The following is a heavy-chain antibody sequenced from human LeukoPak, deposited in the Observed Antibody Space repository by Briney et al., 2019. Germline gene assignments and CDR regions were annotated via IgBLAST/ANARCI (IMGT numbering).Heavy chain of an antibody. D-gene: IGHD2-2*01. CDR2: IFYSGGT. Sequence: SETLSLTCTVSGGSMSGHWWSWIRQSPGKGLEWIGDIFYSGGTNNNSPLKSRLTMSLDTSKNQFSLKLSSVTAADTAMYYCATRSTAAASIDFWGQGTLFIASA. CDR3: ATRSTAAASIDF. V-gene: IGHV4-59*08. J-gene: IGHJ4*02. CDR1: GGSMSGHW.